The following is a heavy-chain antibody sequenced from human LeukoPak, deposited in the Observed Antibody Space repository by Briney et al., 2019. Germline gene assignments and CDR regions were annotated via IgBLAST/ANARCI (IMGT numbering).Heavy chain of an antibody. CDR3: ARSPFSYSSSWSNWFDP. D-gene: IGHD6-13*01. CDR2: INPNSGGT. V-gene: IGHV1-2*02. J-gene: IGHJ5*02. CDR1: GYTFTGYY. Sequence: ASVKVSCKASGYTFTGYYMHWVRQAPGQGLEWMGWINPNSGGTNYAQKFQGRVTMTRDTSISTAYMELSRLRSDHTAVYYCARSPFSYSSSWSNWFDPWGQGTLVTVSS.